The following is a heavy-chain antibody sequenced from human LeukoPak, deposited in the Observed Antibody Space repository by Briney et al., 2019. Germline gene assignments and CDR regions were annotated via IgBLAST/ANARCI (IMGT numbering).Heavy chain of an antibody. CDR2: IYYSGST. Sequence: SETLSLTCTVSGYSISSGSYWGWIRQPPGKGLEWVGSIYYSGSTYYNPSLKSRVTISVDTSKNQFSLKLSSVTAADTAVYYCARDTTVATFDYWGQGTLVTVSS. CDR3: ARDTTVATFDY. D-gene: IGHD5-12*01. J-gene: IGHJ4*02. V-gene: IGHV4-38-2*02. CDR1: GYSISSGSY.